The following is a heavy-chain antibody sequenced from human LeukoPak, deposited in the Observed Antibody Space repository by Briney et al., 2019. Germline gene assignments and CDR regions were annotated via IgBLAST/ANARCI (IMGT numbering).Heavy chain of an antibody. CDR3: ARGRSITILRGVAISDGFDI. CDR2: IDTTSSYI. Sequence: PGGSLRLSCAASGFTFSSYAMNWVRQAPGKGLDWVSFIDTTSSYIYYADSVKGRFTISRDNAKNSLYLEMNSLRAEDTALYYCARGRSITILRGVAISDGFDIWGQGTMVTVSS. D-gene: IGHD3-10*01. J-gene: IGHJ3*02. CDR1: GFTFSSYA. V-gene: IGHV3-21*01.